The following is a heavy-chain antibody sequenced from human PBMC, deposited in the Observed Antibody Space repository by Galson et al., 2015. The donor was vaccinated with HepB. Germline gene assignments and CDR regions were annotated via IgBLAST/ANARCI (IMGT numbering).Heavy chain of an antibody. CDR1: GFPFSDYG. CDR3: VRDSGLYGLDV. V-gene: IGHV3-33*01. J-gene: IGHJ6*02. Sequence: SLRLACATSGFPFSDYGMHWVRQAPGKGLEWVAVIWYDGSQMFHEDSVKGRFTISVDNSKNMSYLQMDSLRVDDTAVYFCVRDSGLYGLDVWGQGTKVTVSS. CDR2: IWYDGSQM. D-gene: IGHD6-19*01.